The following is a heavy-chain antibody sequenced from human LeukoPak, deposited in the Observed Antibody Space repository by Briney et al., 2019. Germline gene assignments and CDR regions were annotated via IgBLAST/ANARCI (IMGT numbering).Heavy chain of an antibody. CDR3: ARLIVVVPAALYYFDY. D-gene: IGHD2-2*01. CDR1: GFTFSNYW. CDR2: IKQDGSEK. Sequence: GGSLRLSCAASGFTFSNYWMSWVRQAPGKGLEWVANIKQDGSEKYYVDSVKGRFTISRDNAKNSLYLQMNSLRAEDTAVYYCARLIVVVPAALYYFDYWGQGTLVTVSS. V-gene: IGHV3-7*01. J-gene: IGHJ4*02.